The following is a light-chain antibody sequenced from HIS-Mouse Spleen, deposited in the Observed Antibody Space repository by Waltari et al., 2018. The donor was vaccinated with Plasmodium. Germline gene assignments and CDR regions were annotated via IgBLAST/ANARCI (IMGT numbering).Light chain of an antibody. CDR1: ISSIGSNT. CDR3: CSYAGSYTLV. V-gene: IGLV1-44*01. CDR2: SNN. J-gene: IGLJ2*01. Sequence: QSVLTQPPSASGTPGQRVTISCSGSISSIGSNTVNCYQQLPGTAPKLPIYSNNQRPSGVPDRFSGSKSGTSASLTISGLQAEDEADYYCCSYAGSYTLVFGGGTKLTVL.